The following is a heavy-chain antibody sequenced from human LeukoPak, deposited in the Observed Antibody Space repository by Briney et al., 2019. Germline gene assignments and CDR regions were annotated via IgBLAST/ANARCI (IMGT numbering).Heavy chain of an antibody. CDR1: GFTFSSFA. D-gene: IGHD6-19*01. V-gene: IGHV3-30*04. Sequence: GRPLRLSCAASGFTFSSFALHWVRQAPGKGLERVALISPDGSNQYYADSVKGRFTISRDNSKSTLYLQMSSLTVDDTAVYYCARLFGEDLEAVARPSDYWGQGTLVTVSS. J-gene: IGHJ4*02. CDR3: ARLFGEDLEAVARPSDY. CDR2: ISPDGSNQ.